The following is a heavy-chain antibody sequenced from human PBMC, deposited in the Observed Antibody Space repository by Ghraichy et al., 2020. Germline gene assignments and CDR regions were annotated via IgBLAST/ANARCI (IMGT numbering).Heavy chain of an antibody. J-gene: IGHJ4*02. CDR3: ARLPGYSSGWHYYFDY. CDR2: IYYSGRT. V-gene: IGHV4-39*01. Sequence: SETLSLTYTVSGGSISSSSYYWGWIRQPPGKGLEWVGSIYYSGRTYYNPSLKSRVTISVDTSKNQFSLKLSSVTAADTAVYYCARLPGYSSGWHYYFDYWGQGTLVTVSS. D-gene: IGHD6-19*01. CDR1: GGSISSSSYY.